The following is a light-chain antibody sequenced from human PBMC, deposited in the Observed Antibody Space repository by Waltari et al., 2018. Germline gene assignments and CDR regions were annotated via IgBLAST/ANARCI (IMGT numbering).Light chain of an antibody. V-gene: IGKV1-33*01. Sequence: DIQMTQSPSSLSASVGDRVTITRQASQDISNFLNWYQQKPGKAPNLLIYDAANSETGVPSRFSGSAYGTDFTFTISSLQPEDIATYYCQQYAKFPLTIGGGTKLEI. CDR1: QDISNF. CDR2: DAA. CDR3: QQYAKFPLT. J-gene: IGKJ4*01.